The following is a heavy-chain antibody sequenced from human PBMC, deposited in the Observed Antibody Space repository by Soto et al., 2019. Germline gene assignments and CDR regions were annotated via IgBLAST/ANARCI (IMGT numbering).Heavy chain of an antibody. D-gene: IGHD3-10*01. Sequence: GGSLRLSCAASGFTCSSYAMSWVRQAPGKGLEWVSAIGSPDSTYYADSVKGRFTISRDNSKNTLYLQMNSLRVEDTAVYYCAKDPYYGSGSSPDDFDIWGQATIVTASS. CDR1: GFTCSSYA. CDR3: AKDPYYGSGSSPDDFDI. J-gene: IGHJ3*02. CDR2: IGSPDST. V-gene: IGHV3-23*01.